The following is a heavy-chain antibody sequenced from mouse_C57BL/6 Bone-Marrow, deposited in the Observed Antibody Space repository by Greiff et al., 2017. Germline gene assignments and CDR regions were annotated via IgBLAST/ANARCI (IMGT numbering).Heavy chain of an antibody. CDR3: ASLGDYDDFFAY. J-gene: IGHJ3*01. CDR2: INPNNGGT. D-gene: IGHD2-4*01. V-gene: IGHV1-26*01. Sequence: EVQLQQSGPELVKPGASVKISCKASGYTFTDYYMNWVKQSHGKSLAWIGDINPNNGGTSYNQKFKGKATLTVDKSSSTAYMELRSLTSEDSAVYYCASLGDYDDFFAYWGQGTLVTVSA. CDR1: GYTFTDYY.